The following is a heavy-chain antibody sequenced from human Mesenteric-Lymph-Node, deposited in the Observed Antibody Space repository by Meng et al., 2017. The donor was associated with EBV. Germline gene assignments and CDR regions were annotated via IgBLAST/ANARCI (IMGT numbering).Heavy chain of an antibody. Sequence: QPQLPGPGPVLPSAPRSLTFTVSGASVSSCLNYWCWIRQRPGKGLELVGYIYYSGSTNSNPSVRSRVTMSVYMAKSQFPLRLTSVTAADTALDYCARERAVTGRVRFDYWGQGTLVTVSS. V-gene: IGHV4-61*01. CDR1: GASVSSCLNY. D-gene: IGHD6-19*01. J-gene: IGHJ4*02. CDR2: IYYSGST. CDR3: ARERAVTGRVRFDY.